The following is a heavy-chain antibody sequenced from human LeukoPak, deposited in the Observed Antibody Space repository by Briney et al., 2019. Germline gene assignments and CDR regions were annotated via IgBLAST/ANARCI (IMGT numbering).Heavy chain of an antibody. V-gene: IGHV1-2*02. CDR3: ARAGSSWYEGTNSYYYYYMDV. CDR2: INPNSGDT. J-gene: IGHJ6*03. Sequence: ASVKVSCKASGYTFTGYYMHWVRQAPGQGLEWMGWINPNSGDTNYAQKFQGRVTMTRDTSISTAYMELSRLRSDDTAVYYCARAGSSWYEGTNSYYYYYMDVWGKGTTVTVSS. D-gene: IGHD6-13*01. CDR1: GYTFTGYY.